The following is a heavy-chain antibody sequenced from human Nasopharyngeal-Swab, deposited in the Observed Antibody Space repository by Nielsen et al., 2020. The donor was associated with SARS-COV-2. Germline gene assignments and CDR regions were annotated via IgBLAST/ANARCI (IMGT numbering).Heavy chain of an antibody. Sequence: GGSLRLSCAASGFSVSSDYISWVRQAPGKGLEWLSVIYSGGGTYYADSVKGRFTISRDNSKNTVYLQMRRLRDEDTAVYYCARDHPPIEVTGTNYFDCWGQGTQVTVSS. J-gene: IGHJ4*02. CDR1: GFSVSSDY. V-gene: IGHV3-66*01. CDR2: IYSGGGT. D-gene: IGHD6-13*01. CDR3: ARDHPPIEVTGTNYFDC.